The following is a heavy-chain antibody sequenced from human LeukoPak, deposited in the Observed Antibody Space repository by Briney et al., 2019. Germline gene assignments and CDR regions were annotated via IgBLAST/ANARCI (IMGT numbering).Heavy chain of an antibody. D-gene: IGHD5-18*01. CDR3: ARGGYSYGMHY. J-gene: IGHJ4*02. CDR2: INHSGST. Sequence: SETLSLTCAVYGGSFSGYYWSWIRQPPGKALEWIGEINHSGSTNYNPSLKSRVTISVDTSKNQFSLKLSSVTAADTAVYYCARGGYSYGMHYWGQGTLVTVSS. CDR1: GGSFSGYY. V-gene: IGHV4-34*01.